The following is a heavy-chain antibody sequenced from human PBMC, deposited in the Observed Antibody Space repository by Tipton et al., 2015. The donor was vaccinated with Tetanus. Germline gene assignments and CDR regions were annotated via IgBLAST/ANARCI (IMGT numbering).Heavy chain of an antibody. V-gene: IGHV4-61*01. CDR2: VDDSGRT. D-gene: IGHD5-18*01. CDR3: ARGGSYSYGPRGFDL. CDR1: GGAVRSDNSY. J-gene: IGHJ2*01. Sequence: TLSLTCTVSGGAVRSDNSYWSWIRQPPGKGLQWIAYVDDSGRTNSDYFLKSRVTTSLDTSKNQFSLKLTSVTAADTAVYYCARGGSYSYGPRGFDLWGRGTLVTVSS.